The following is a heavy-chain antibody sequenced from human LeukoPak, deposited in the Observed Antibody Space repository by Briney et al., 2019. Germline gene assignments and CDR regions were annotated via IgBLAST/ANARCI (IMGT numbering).Heavy chain of an antibody. Sequence: SVKVSCRPSGGSFNTYAINWVRQAPGQGLEWIGAIILMFGTSHYAQNFQGRVTITADESTNTVYMELSSLRSEDTAMYYCASRRFGDLLFDYWGQGTLVTVSS. J-gene: IGHJ4*02. CDR3: ASRRFGDLLFDY. CDR2: IILMFGTS. CDR1: GGSFNTYA. D-gene: IGHD3-10*01. V-gene: IGHV1-69*13.